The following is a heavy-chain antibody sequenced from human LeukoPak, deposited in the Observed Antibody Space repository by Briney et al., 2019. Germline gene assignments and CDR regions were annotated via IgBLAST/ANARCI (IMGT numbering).Heavy chain of an antibody. V-gene: IGHV4-34*01. J-gene: IGHJ4*02. CDR3: ARDGSRSSSWYFDY. Sequence: PSETLSLTCAVYGGSFSGYYWSWIRQPPGKGLEWIGEINHSGSTNYNPSLKSRVTISVDTSKNQFSLKLSSVTAADTAVYYCARDGSRSSSWYFDYWGQGTLVTVSS. D-gene: IGHD6-13*01. CDR2: INHSGST. CDR1: GGSFSGYY.